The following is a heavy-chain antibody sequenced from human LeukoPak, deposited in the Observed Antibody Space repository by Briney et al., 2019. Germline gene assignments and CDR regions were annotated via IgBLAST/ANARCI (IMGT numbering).Heavy chain of an antibody. J-gene: IGHJ3*02. V-gene: IGHV4-59*01. CDR2: IYYSGST. Sequence: SETLSLTCTVSGGSISSYYWSWIRQPPGKGLEWIGYIYYSGSTNYNPSLKSRVTISVDTSKNQFSLKLSSVTAADTAVYYCASTPRGVLWWGDAFDIWGQGTMVTVSS. CDR3: ASTPRGVLWWGDAFDI. CDR1: GGSISSYY. D-gene: IGHD2-21*01.